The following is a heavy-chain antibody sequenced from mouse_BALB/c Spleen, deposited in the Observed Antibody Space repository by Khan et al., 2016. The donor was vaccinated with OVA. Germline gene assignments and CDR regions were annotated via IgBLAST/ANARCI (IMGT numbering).Heavy chain of an antibody. CDR2: IDPPNDDS. CDR1: GFNIKDTY. V-gene: IGHV14-3*02. Sequence: VQLKQSGAELVKPGASVKLSCSASGFNIKDTYIHWVKQRPEQGLEWIGRIDPPNDDSKYGPKFQDKATLTADTSSNTAYLQLSSLTSEDTAVYYCATLYGNTFAYWGQGTLVSVSA. J-gene: IGHJ3*01. CDR3: ATLYGNTFAY. D-gene: IGHD2-1*01.